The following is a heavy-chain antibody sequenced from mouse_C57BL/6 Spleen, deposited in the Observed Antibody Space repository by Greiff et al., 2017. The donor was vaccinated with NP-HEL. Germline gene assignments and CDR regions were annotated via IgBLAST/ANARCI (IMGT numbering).Heavy chain of an antibody. V-gene: IGHV1-53*01. CDR2: INPSNGGT. CDR1: GYTFTSYW. Sequence: QVHVKQPGTELVKPGASVKLSCKASGYTFTSYWMHWVKQRPGQGLEWIGNINPSNGGTNYNEKFKSKATLTVDKSSSTAYMQLSSLTSEDSAVYYCARYSNYGGFAYWGQGTLVTVSA. CDR3: ARYSNYGGFAY. D-gene: IGHD2-5*01. J-gene: IGHJ3*01.